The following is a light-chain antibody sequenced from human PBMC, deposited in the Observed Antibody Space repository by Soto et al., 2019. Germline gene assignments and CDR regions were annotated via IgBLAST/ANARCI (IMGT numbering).Light chain of an antibody. CDR3: QSYDSSLSGSGV. J-gene: IGLJ3*02. CDR1: YSNIGAGYE. CDR2: GHN. Sequence: QSVLTQPPSVSVAPGQRVTISCTGSYSNIGAGYEVHWYQQIPGTAPKLLISGHNNRPSGVPDRFFGSKSGTSASLTIIGLQAEDEADYYCQSYDSSLSGSGVFGGGTKLTVL. V-gene: IGLV1-40*01.